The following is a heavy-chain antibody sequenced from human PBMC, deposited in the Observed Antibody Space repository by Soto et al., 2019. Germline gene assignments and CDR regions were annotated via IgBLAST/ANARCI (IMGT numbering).Heavy chain of an antibody. D-gene: IGHD3-3*01. J-gene: IGHJ4*02. CDR2: INAGNGNT. Sequence: ASVKVSCKASGYTFTSYAMHWVRQAPGQRLEWMGWINAGNGNTKYSQKFQGRVTITRDTSASTAYMELSSLRSEDTAVYYCARTPRRPTNYDFWSGSMYYFDYWGQGTLVTVSS. CDR1: GYTFTSYA. V-gene: IGHV1-3*01. CDR3: ARTPRRPTNYDFWSGSMYYFDY.